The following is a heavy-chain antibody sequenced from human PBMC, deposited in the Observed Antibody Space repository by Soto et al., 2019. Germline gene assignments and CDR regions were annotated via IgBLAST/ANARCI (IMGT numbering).Heavy chain of an antibody. V-gene: IGHV3-64*01. D-gene: IGHD2-15*01. CDR2: ISSNGGST. J-gene: IGHJ6*02. CDR1: GFTFSSYA. CDR3: ARGGGVSRAGDGPSFYYFYSGLDV. Sequence: EVQLVESGGGLVQPGGSLRLSCAASGFTFSSYAMHWVRQAPGKGLEYVSAISSNGGSTYYANSVKGRFTISRDNSKDTLYLQMGSLRPEYMAVYYCARGGGVSRAGDGPSFYYFYSGLDVWGQGTTVTVSS.